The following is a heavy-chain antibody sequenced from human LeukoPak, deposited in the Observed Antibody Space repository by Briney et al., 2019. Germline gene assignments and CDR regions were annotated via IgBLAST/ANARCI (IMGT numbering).Heavy chain of an antibody. CDR3: VRGSLVNFDP. CDR2: ITPSSGFA. J-gene: IGHJ5*02. Sequence: ASVKVSCKASGYTFINFDINWVRRATGQGLEWMGWITPSSGFAGYAQKFQGRVTMTSNISISTAYMELSSLRSEDTAVYYCVRGSLVNFDPWGQGSLVTVSS. V-gene: IGHV1-8*01. CDR1: GYTFINFD. D-gene: IGHD2-21*01.